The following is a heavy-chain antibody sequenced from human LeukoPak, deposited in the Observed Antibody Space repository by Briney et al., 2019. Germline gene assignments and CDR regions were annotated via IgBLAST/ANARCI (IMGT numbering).Heavy chain of an antibody. J-gene: IGHJ5*02. CDR2: IYPGDSDT. CDR1: GYSFTSYW. V-gene: IGHV5-51*01. D-gene: IGHD3-16*01. Sequence: GESLKISCKGSGYSFTSYWIGWVRQMPGKGLEWMGIIYPGDSDTRYSPSFQGQVTISADKSISTAYLQWSSLKASDTAMYYCAIFDFLFGEITQWFDPWGQGTLVTVSS. CDR3: AIFDFLFGEITQWFDP.